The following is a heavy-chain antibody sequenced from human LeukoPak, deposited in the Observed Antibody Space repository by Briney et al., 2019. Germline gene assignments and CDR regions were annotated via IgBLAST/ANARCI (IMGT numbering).Heavy chain of an antibody. CDR1: GFTFSSYG. Sequence: PGGSLRLSCAASGFTFSSYGMHWVRQAPGKGLEWVAVISYDGSNKYYADSVKGRFTISRDNSKNTLYLQMNSLRAEDTAVYYWAKDPQRGFLEYFLDHWGQGTLVTVSS. CDR3: AKDPQRGFLEYFLDH. J-gene: IGHJ4*02. D-gene: IGHD3-3*01. V-gene: IGHV3-30*18. CDR2: ISYDGSNK.